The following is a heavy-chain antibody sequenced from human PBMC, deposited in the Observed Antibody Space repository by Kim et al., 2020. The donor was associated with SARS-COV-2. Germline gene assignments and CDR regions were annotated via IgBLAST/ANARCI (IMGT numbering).Heavy chain of an antibody. D-gene: IGHD3-10*01. CDR1: GFTFSSYS. CDR2: ISSSSSYI. Sequence: GGSLRLSCAASGFTFSSYSMNWVRQAPGKGLEWVSSISSSSSYIYYADSVKGRFTISRDNAKNSLYLQMNSLRAEDTAVYYCARDLIGVGRSRDRGDIWGQGTMVTVSS. V-gene: IGHV3-21*01. J-gene: IGHJ3*02. CDR3: ARDLIGVGRSRDRGDI.